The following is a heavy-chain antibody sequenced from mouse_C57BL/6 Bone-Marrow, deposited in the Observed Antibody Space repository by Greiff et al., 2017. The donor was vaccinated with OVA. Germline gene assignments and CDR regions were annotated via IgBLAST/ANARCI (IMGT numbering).Heavy chain of an antibody. Sequence: LQQSGGGLVQPGGSLKLSCAASGFTFSDYYMYWVRQTPEKRLEWVAYISNGGGSNYYPDTVKGRFTISRDNAKNTLYLQMSRLKSEDTAMYYCAREGYYAMDYWGQGTSVTVSS. CDR2: ISNGGGSN. J-gene: IGHJ4*01. CDR3: AREGYYAMDY. CDR1: GFTFSDYY. V-gene: IGHV5-12*01.